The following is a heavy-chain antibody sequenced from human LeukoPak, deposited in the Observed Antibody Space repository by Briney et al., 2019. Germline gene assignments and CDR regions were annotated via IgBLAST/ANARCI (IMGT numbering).Heavy chain of an antibody. Sequence: PSETLSLTCTVSGGSISSYYWSWIRQPPGKGLEWIGYIYYSGSTNYNPSLKSRVTISVDTSKNHFSLKLSSVTAADTALYYCARVSYYYDPDGFDIWGQGTMVTVSP. J-gene: IGHJ3*02. CDR1: GGSISSYY. V-gene: IGHV4-59*01. D-gene: IGHD3-22*01. CDR3: ARVSYYYDPDGFDI. CDR2: IYYSGST.